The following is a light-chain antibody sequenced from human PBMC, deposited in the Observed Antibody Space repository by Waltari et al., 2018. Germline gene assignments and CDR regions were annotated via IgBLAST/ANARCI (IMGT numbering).Light chain of an antibody. Sequence: NFMLTQPHSVSESPGKTVTISCTRSSGSIASTSVPWYQQRPGSAPTTVIYENNQRPSGVSDRFSGSIDSSSNSAPLTISGLKAEDEADYYCQSYYGTDWVFGGGTKLTVL. CDR2: ENN. V-gene: IGLV6-57*04. CDR1: SGSIASTS. CDR3: QSYYGTDWV. J-gene: IGLJ3*02.